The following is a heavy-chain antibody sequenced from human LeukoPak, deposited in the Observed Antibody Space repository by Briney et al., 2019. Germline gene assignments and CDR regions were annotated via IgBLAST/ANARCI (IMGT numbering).Heavy chain of an antibody. V-gene: IGHV1-2*02. D-gene: IGHD2-21*01. CDR2: NNLNSGGT. CDR1: GYTFTGYY. CDR3: ARGLRFGDIVVIANY. Sequence: GASVKVSCKASGYTFTGYYMYWVRQAPGQGLEWMGWNNLNSGGTKYIQKFQGRVTMTRDTSISTAHMELTSLKSDDTAVYFCARGLRFGDIVVIANYWGQGTLVTVSS. J-gene: IGHJ4*02.